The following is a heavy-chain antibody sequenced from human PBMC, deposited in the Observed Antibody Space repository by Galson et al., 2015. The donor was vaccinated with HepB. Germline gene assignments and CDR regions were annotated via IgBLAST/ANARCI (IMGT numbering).Heavy chain of an antibody. D-gene: IGHD2-15*01. V-gene: IGHV3-64*01. J-gene: IGHJ4*02. CDR2: INTNGGST. CDR1: GFTFSSYA. CDR3: ARLDCSGGSCCCDY. Sequence: SLRLSCAASGFTFSSYAMHWVRQAPGKGLAYVSAINTNGGSTNYASSVKGRFTISRDNSKNTLYLQMGSLRAEDMAVYYCARLDCSGGSCCCDYWGQGTLVTVSS.